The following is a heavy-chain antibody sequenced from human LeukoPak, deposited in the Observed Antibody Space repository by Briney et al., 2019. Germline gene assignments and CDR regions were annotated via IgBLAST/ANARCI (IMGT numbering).Heavy chain of an antibody. CDR3: VKVLRATAQTDY. D-gene: IGHD1-1*01. J-gene: IGHJ4*02. V-gene: IGHV3-64D*06. CDR1: GFTFSSYA. CDR2: ISSNGGST. Sequence: PGGSLRLSSSASGFTFSSYAMHWVRQAPGKGLEYVSAISSNGGSTYYADSAKGRFTISRDNSKNTLYLQMSSLRAEDTAVYYCVKVLRATAQTDYWGQGTLVTVSS.